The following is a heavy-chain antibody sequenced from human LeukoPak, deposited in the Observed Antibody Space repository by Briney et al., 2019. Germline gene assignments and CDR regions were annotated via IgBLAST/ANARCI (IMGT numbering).Heavy chain of an antibody. J-gene: IGHJ4*02. D-gene: IGHD3-22*01. Sequence: SVKVSCKASGGTFSSYTISWVRQAPGQGLEWMGRIIPILGIANYAQKFQGRVTITADKSTSTAYMELSSLRSEDTAVYYRASWGDSSGYHDYWGQGTLVTVSS. CDR2: IIPILGIA. V-gene: IGHV1-69*02. CDR1: GGTFSSYT. CDR3: ASWGDSSGYHDY.